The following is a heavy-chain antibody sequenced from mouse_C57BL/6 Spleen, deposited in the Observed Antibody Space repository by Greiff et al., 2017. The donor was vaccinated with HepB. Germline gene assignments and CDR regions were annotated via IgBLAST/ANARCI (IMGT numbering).Heavy chain of an antibody. J-gene: IGHJ4*01. CDR3: AKTYYSNLGYYYAMDY. CDR2: IWRGGST. D-gene: IGHD2-5*01. V-gene: IGHV2-5*01. Sequence: QVQLKQSGPGLVQPSQSLSITCTVSGFSLTSYGVHWVRQSPGKGLEWLGVIWRGGSTDYNAAFMSRLSITKDNSKSQVFFKMNSLQADDTAIYYWAKTYYSNLGYYYAMDYWGQGTSVTVSS. CDR1: GFSLTSYG.